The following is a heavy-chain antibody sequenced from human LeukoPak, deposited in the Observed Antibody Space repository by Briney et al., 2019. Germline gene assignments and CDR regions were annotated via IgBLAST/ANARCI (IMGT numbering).Heavy chain of an antibody. J-gene: IGHJ3*02. CDR1: GYSISSGYY. CDR2: IYHSGST. Sequence: PSETVSLTCTVSGYSISSGYYWGWIRQPPGKGLAWIGSIYHSGSTYYNPSLKSRVTISVDTSKNQFSLKLSSVTAADTAVYYCARSYSSDAFDIWGQGTMVTVSS. D-gene: IGHD6-13*01. V-gene: IGHV4-38-2*02. CDR3: ARSYSSDAFDI.